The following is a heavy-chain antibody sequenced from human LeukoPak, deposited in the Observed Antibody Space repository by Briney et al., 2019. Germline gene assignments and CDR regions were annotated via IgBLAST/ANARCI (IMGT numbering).Heavy chain of an antibody. V-gene: IGHV1-18*01. J-gene: IGHJ4*02. CDR1: GYTFTSYG. CDR3: ARGTSYGDYADY. D-gene: IGHD4-17*01. Sequence: ASVKVSCKASGYTFTSYGISWVRQAPGQGLEWMGWISAYNGNTNYAQKLQGRVTMTRDTSTSTVYMKLSSLRSEDTAVYYCARGTSYGDYADYWGQGTLITVSS. CDR2: ISAYNGNT.